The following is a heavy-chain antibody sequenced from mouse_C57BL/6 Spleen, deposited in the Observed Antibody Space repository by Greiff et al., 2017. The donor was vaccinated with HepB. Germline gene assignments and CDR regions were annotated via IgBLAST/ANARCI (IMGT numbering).Heavy chain of an antibody. J-gene: IGHJ1*03. CDR1: GFTFSDYG. V-gene: IGHV5-17*01. Sequence: EVQLVESGGGLVKPGGSLKLSCAASGFTFSDYGMHWVRQAPEKGLEWVAYISSGSSTIYYADTVKGRFTISRDNAKNTLFLQMTSLRSEDTAMYYCARPGYYYGSSVDWYFDVWGTGTTVTVSS. CDR2: ISSGSSTI. D-gene: IGHD1-1*01. CDR3: ARPGYYYGSSVDWYFDV.